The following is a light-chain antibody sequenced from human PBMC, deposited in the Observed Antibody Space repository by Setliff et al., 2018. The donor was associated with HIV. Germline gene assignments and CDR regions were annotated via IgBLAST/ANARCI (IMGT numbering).Light chain of an antibody. Sequence: SALTQPASVSGSPGQSITISCTGSSSDIGDYESVSWYQQHPGEVPKLMVYDVTKRPSGVSDRFSGSKSGNTASLTISGLQAEDEADYYCCSYAGSGPVFGAGTKVTVL. V-gene: IGLV2-23*02. CDR2: DVT. CDR1: SSDIGDYES. CDR3: CSYAGSGPV. J-gene: IGLJ1*01.